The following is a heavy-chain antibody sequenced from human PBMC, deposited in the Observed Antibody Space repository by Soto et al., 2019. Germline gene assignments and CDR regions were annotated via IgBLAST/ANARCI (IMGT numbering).Heavy chain of an antibody. Sequence: ASLKLSCKASGGSFSGYTISWVRQAPGKGLEWMGGFDPEEGKTVYAQRFQGRLTMTGDTSTDTRYMELHSLTSDDTAVYYCAIKLGYFDYWGQGTLVTVSS. J-gene: IGHJ4*02. D-gene: IGHD6-6*01. CDR1: GGSFSGYT. V-gene: IGHV1-24*01. CDR2: FDPEEGKT. CDR3: AIKLGYFDY.